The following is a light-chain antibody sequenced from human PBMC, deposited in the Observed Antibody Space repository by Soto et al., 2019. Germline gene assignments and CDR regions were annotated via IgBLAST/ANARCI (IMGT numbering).Light chain of an antibody. CDR3: QQSYSTPIT. CDR2: AAS. V-gene: IGKV1-39*01. CDR1: QRISTY. Sequence: DVQMSQSPSSLSASVGDRFTITCRASQRISTYLHWFQQKPGKAPKLLIYAASNLQSGVPSRFSGSGSGTDFALTISSLQPEDFATYYCQQSYSTPITFGQGTRLEI. J-gene: IGKJ5*01.